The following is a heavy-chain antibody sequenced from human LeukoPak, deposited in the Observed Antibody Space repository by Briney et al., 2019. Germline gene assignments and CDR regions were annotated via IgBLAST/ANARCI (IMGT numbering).Heavy chain of an antibody. V-gene: IGHV1-69*04. Sequence: GASVKVSCKTSGGTFSSYAISWVRQAPGQGLEWMGRIIPILGIANYAQKFQGRVTITADKSTSTAYMELSSLRSEDTAVYYCARGFRSGGSYYLCYWGQGTLVTVSS. CDR1: GGTFSSYA. D-gene: IGHD2-15*01. J-gene: IGHJ4*02. CDR2: IIPILGIA. CDR3: ARGFRSGGSYYLCY.